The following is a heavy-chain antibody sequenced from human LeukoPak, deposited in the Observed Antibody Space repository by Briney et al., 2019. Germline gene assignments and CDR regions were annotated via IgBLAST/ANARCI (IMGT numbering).Heavy chain of an antibody. CDR2: ISSSSSYI. V-gene: IGHV3-21*01. Sequence: PGGSLRLSCAASGFTFSSYSMNWVRQAPGKGLEWVSSISSSSSYIYYADSVKGRFTISRDNAKNSLYLQMNSLRAEDTAVYYCAIGRTIFGVVIVDYFDYWGQGTLVTVSS. D-gene: IGHD3-3*01. CDR3: AIGRTIFGVVIVDYFDY. J-gene: IGHJ4*02. CDR1: GFTFSSYS.